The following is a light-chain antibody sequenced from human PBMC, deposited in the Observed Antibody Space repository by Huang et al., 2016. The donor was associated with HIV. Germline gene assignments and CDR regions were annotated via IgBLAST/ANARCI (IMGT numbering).Light chain of an antibody. Sequence: DIQMTQSLSSLSASVGDRVTISCRSSQSFSSFLNWYQQRPGKAPKILIYAASSLQSGVPSRFSGSGSGTDFSLTINSLQPEDFATYYCQQSDSTPYTFGQGTKLEIK. CDR3: QQSDSTPYT. V-gene: IGKV1-39*01. CDR2: AAS. CDR1: QSFSSF. J-gene: IGKJ2*01.